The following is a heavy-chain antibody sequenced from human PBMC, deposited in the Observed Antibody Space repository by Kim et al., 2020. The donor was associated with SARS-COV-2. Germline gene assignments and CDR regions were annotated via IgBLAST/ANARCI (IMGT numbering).Heavy chain of an antibody. V-gene: IGHV4-4*02. J-gene: IGHJ6*02. Sequence: SETLSLTCAVSGGSISSSNWWSWVRQPPGKGLEWIGEIYHSGSTNYNPSLKSRVTISVDKSKNQFSLKLSSVTAADTAVYYCARNLLWFGVYYYGMDVWGQGTTVTVSS. CDR3: ARNLLWFGVYYYGMDV. D-gene: IGHD3-10*01. CDR1: GGSISSSNW. CDR2: IYHSGST.